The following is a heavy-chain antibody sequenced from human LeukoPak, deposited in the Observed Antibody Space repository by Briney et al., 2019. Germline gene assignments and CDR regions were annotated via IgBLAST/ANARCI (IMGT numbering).Heavy chain of an antibody. V-gene: IGHV4-39*07. CDR3: ARLDYGDQSGFDY. D-gene: IGHD4-17*01. CDR1: GGSISSSSYY. J-gene: IGHJ4*02. CDR2: IYYSGST. Sequence: PSETLSLTCTVSGGSISSSSYYWGWIRQPPGKGLEWIGSIYYSGSTYYNPSLKSRVTISVATSKNQFSLKPSSVTAADTAVYYCARLDYGDQSGFDYWGQGTLVTVSS.